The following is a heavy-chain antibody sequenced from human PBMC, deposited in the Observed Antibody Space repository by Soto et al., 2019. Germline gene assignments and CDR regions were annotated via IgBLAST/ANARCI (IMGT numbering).Heavy chain of an antibody. D-gene: IGHD3-10*01. CDR2: INHSEGT. Sequence: PSETLSLTCGVYGGSFSGYYWSWIRQPPGKGLEWIGEINHSEGTNYNPPLKTRVTISVDTSKNQFSLQLGSVTAADTAVYYCARPHYYGSGGYFFWGQGTLVTVSS. V-gene: IGHV4-34*01. CDR1: GGSFSGYY. CDR3: ARPHYYGSGGYFF. J-gene: IGHJ4*02.